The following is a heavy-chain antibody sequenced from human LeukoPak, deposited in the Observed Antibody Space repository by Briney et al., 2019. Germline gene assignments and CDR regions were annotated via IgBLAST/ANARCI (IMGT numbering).Heavy chain of an antibody. CDR1: GYTFTDYY. Sequence: WASVKVSCKASGYTFTDYYMHWVRQAPGQGLEWLGWINPNSGGTNYAQRFQGRVTMTRDTSISTAYMELSRLRSDDTAVYYCAREYYDSSAYNQEAIDYWGQGTLVTVSS. V-gene: IGHV1-2*02. D-gene: IGHD3-22*01. J-gene: IGHJ4*02. CDR3: AREYYDSSAYNQEAIDY. CDR2: INPNSGGT.